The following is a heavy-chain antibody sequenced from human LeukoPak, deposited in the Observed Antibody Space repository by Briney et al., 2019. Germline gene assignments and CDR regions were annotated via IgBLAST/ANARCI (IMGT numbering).Heavy chain of an antibody. Sequence: GGSLRLSCAASGFTFSSYAMHWVRQAPGKGLEWVSVIYSGGSTYYADSVKGRFTISRDNSKNTLYLQMNSLRAEDTAVYYCAREGSGSSWGYYYYYMDVWGKGATVTVSS. CDR1: GFTFSSYA. D-gene: IGHD6-13*01. V-gene: IGHV3-NL1*01. CDR2: IYSGGST. J-gene: IGHJ6*03. CDR3: AREGSGSSWGYYYYYMDV.